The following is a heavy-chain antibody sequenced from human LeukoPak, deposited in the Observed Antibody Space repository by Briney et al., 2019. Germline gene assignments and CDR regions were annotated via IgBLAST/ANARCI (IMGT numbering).Heavy chain of an antibody. CDR2: ISYGGSNK. J-gene: IGHJ4*02. D-gene: IGHD5-12*01. Sequence: PGGSLRLSCAASGFTFSSYGMHWVRQAPGKGLEWVAVISYGGSNKYYADSVKGRFTISRDNSKNTLYLQMNSLRAEDTAVYYCAKWSVDIDGGDYWGQGTLVTVSS. CDR1: GFTFSSYG. CDR3: AKWSVDIDGGDY. V-gene: IGHV3-30*18.